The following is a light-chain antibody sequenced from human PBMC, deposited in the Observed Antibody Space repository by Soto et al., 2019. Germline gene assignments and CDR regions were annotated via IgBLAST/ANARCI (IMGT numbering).Light chain of an antibody. CDR3: QNKNGYWA. V-gene: IGKV1-5*03. CDR2: EAS. Sequence: DIQMTQSPSTLSASVGDRVTITCRASQSISDSLAWYQQKPGKAPKLLIYEASSLKSGVPSRFSGSRSGTEYPLTIRSLTHNGFATYNCQNKNGYWAFGQGTKVE. CDR1: QSISDS. J-gene: IGKJ1*01.